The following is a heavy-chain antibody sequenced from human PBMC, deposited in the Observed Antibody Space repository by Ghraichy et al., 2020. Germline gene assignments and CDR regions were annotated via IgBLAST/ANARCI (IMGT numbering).Heavy chain of an antibody. D-gene: IGHD4-17*01. CDR3: ARHPGSPPDYGDYEGGTLYFDY. CDR2: IYYSGST. V-gene: IGHV4-59*01. CDR1: GGSISSYY. Sequence: SETLSLTCTVSGGSISSYYWSWIRQPPGKGLEWIGYIYYSGSTNYNPSLKSRVTISVDTSKNQFSLKLSSVTAADTAVYYCARHPGSPPDYGDYEGGTLYFDYWGQGTLVTVSS. J-gene: IGHJ4*02.